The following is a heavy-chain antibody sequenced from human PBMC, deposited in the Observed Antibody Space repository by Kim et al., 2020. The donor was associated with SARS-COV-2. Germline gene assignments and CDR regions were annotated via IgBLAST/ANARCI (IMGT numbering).Heavy chain of an antibody. J-gene: IGHJ4*01. V-gene: IGHV3-20*04. D-gene: IGHD6-19*01. CDR2: INWNGGNT. Sequence: GGSLRLSCAASGFNFDDYGMTWVRQAPGKGLEWVSTINWNGGNTGYADSVKGRFTISRDNAKNCLYLQMSSLRAEDTAFYYCARDPYSTGWYYFDYWGQGTLVTVPS. CDR3: ARDPYSTGWYYFDY. CDR1: GFNFDDYG.